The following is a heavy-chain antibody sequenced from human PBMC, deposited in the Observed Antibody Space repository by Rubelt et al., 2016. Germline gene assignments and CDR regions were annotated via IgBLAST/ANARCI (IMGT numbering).Heavy chain of an antibody. V-gene: IGHV3-30*04. Sequence: VQLVESGGGLVQPGRSLRLSCTASGFTFGDYTVSWVRQAPGKGLEWLAVISSDGNDKYYADSVKGRFTISRDNSKNTRYRQMNSLRAEDTAVYYCARGTLGYLDLWGRGTLVTVSS. CDR2: ISSDGNDK. D-gene: IGHD2-2*01. CDR3: ARGTLGYLDL. J-gene: IGHJ2*01. CDR1: GFTFGDYT.